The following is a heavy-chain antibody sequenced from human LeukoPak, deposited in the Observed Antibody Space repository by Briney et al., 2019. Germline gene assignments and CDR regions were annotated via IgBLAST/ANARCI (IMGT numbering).Heavy chain of an antibody. V-gene: IGHV3-30*18. CDR1: GFSFSSYG. Sequence: PGGSLRLSCAASGFSFSSYGMHWVRQAPGKGLEWVAVISYDGSNKYYADSVKGRFTISRDNSKNTLYLQMNSLRAEDTAVYYCAKDPRPYDSSGYSNDWGQGTLVTVSS. J-gene: IGHJ4*02. CDR3: AKDPRPYDSSGYSND. D-gene: IGHD3-22*01. CDR2: ISYDGSNK.